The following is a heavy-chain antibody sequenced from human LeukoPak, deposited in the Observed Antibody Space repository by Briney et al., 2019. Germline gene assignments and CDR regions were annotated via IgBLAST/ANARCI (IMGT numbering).Heavy chain of an antibody. J-gene: IGHJ4*02. CDR3: ARILGEGRAMARGVMDY. V-gene: IGHV3-48*03. D-gene: IGHD3-10*01. CDR1: GFTFSSYE. CDR2: ISSSGSTI. Sequence: PGGSLRLFCAASGFTFSSYEMKWVRQAPGKGLEWVSYISSSGSTIYYADSVKGRFTISRDNAKNSLYLKMNSLRAEDTAVYYCARILGEGRAMARGVMDYWGQGTLVTVSS.